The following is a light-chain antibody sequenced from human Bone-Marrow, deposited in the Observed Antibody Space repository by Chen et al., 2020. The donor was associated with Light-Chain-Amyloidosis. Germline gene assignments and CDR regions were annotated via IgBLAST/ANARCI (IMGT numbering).Light chain of an antibody. V-gene: IGKV3-20*01. J-gene: IGKJ4*01. CDR1: QTISSNY. CDR2: GSS. Sequence: EIVLTQSPGTLSLSPGEGANLTCRASQTISSNYLTWYQQKFGQAPRLLIYGSSISATGIPARVNGRGAGTDFTLTSSRLQPEAFAMYYCQQYGTSPLTFGEGTKVEIK. CDR3: QQYGTSPLT.